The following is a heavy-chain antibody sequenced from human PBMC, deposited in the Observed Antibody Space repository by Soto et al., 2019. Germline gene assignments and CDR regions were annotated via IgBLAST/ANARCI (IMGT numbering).Heavy chain of an antibody. J-gene: IGHJ6*02. CDR1: GCSISSSSYN. CDR2: IDYSGST. Sequence: SDTLSLTCTISGCSISSSSYNSGWIRQPPGKELERIGSIDYSGSTYYNPSLKSRVTISVDTSKNQFSLKLSSVTAADTAVYYCARYSSSWNYYYYYGMDVWGQGTTVT. CDR3: ARYSSSWNYYYYYGMDV. V-gene: IGHV4-39*01. D-gene: IGHD6-13*01.